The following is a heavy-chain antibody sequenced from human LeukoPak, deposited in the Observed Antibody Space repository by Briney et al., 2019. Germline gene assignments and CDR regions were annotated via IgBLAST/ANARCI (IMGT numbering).Heavy chain of an antibody. D-gene: IGHD6-13*01. J-gene: IGHJ3*01. CDR3: AKARIAAAGTGAFDV. CDR2: FSVTDGSA. V-gene: IGHV3-23*01. CDR1: GFTVSSYG. Sequence: GGSLRLSCAVSGFTVSSYGMTWVRQAPGKGLEWVSAFSVTDGSAQYAESVKGRFTISRGNSKNSLYLQMNSLRDEDTAVYYCAKARIAAAGTGAFDVWGQGTMVTVSS.